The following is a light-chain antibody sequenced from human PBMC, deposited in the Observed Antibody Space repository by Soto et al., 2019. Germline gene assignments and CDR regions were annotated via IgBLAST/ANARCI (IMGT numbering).Light chain of an antibody. CDR3: QQYRSSPPWT. CDR2: AAS. V-gene: IGKV3-20*01. Sequence: EIVLTQSPGTLSLSPGERATISCRASQSVSSSYLAWYQQKHSQAPRLLIYAASSRATGIPDRFSGSGSGTDFTLTISRLEPEDFAVYYCQQYRSSPPWTFGQGTKVDIK. J-gene: IGKJ1*01. CDR1: QSVSSSY.